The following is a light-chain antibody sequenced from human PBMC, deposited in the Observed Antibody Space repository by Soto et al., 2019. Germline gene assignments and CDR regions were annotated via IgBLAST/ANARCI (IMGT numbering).Light chain of an antibody. CDR3: SSYTSSSFLV. J-gene: IGLJ2*01. CDR1: SSDVGGYNY. V-gene: IGLV2-14*01. CDR2: DVS. Sequence: QSVLTQPASVSGSPGQSITISCTGTSSDVGGYNYVSWYQQHPGKAPKLMIYDVSNRPSGLSNRFSGSKSGNTASLTISGLQAEDEADYYCSSYTSSSFLVFGGGTKLTVL.